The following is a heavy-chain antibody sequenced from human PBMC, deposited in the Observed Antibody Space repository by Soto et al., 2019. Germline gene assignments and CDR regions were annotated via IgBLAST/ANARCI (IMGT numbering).Heavy chain of an antibody. CDR2: IIPIFGTA. V-gene: IGHV1-69*13. Sequence: SVKVSWKAFGGTFSGYAISWGRQAPGQGLEWMGGIIPIFGTANYAKKFQGRVTITADESTSTAYMELSSLRSEDTAVYYCARDRAARPFWFDPWGQGTLLTVSS. CDR3: ARDRAARPFWFDP. J-gene: IGHJ5*02. D-gene: IGHD6-6*01. CDR1: GGTFSGYA.